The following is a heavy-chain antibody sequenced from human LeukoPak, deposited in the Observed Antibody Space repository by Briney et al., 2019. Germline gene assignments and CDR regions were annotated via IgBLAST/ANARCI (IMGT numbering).Heavy chain of an antibody. CDR2: IYPGDSDI. J-gene: IGHJ4*02. Sequence: GESLKISCNGAGCSFTSYWIGWVRQMPGKGLEWMGIIYPGDSDIRYSPSFQGQVTISADKSISTAYLQWSSLKASGTAMYYCARQFGGNSEFDYWGQGTLVTVSS. CDR1: GCSFTSYW. D-gene: IGHD4-23*01. V-gene: IGHV5-51*01. CDR3: ARQFGGNSEFDY.